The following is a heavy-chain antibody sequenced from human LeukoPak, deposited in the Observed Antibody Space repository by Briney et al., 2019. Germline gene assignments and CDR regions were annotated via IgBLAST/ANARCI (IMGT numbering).Heavy chain of an antibody. CDR3: ARHVYGEGMVV. CDR2: IHSTGGT. CDR1: GGSLNGYY. J-gene: IGHJ6*04. D-gene: IGHD2-8*01. V-gene: IGHV4-59*08. Sequence: SETLSLTCTVSGGSLNGYYWGWIRQPPGKGLECIGYIHSTGGTAHNPSLRSRLTISLDTSKNQFSLTLSSVTAADTAVYYCARHVYGEGMVVWGKGTTVTVSS.